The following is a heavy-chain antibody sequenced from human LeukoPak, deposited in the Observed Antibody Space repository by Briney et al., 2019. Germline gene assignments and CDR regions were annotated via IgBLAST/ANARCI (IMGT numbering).Heavy chain of an antibody. V-gene: IGHV4-34*01. CDR3: ARGLTETWGSSKGSAFDI. Sequence: SETLSLTCAVYGGSFSGYYWSWVRQPPRKGLEWNGEINHSGSTNYNPSLTSRFTISVDTSKTQFSLKLSSVTAADTAVYYCARGLTETWGSSKGSAFDIWGQGTMVTVSS. J-gene: IGHJ3*02. CDR1: GGSFSGYY. CDR2: INHSGST. D-gene: IGHD7-27*01.